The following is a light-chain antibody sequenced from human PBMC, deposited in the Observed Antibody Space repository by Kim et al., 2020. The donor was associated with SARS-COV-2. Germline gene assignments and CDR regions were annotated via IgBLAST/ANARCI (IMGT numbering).Light chain of an antibody. V-gene: IGKV1-33*01. CDR2: DSS. Sequence: SVGDRVTITCQARQDISKYLNWYQQKPGKAPELLIYDSSTLETGVPSRFRGNGSGTHYTFTITSLQPEDIATYYCQQYDNLPPLTFGGGTKVEIK. J-gene: IGKJ4*01. CDR3: QQYDNLPPLT. CDR1: QDISKY.